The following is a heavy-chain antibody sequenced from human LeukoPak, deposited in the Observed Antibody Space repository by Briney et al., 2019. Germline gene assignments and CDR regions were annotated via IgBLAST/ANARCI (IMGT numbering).Heavy chain of an antibody. V-gene: IGHV4-61*01. CDR3: AIDKGAAGAASFYY. CDR2: IYYSGST. D-gene: IGHD1-26*01. CDR1: GGSISSSSYY. Sequence: SETLSLTCTVPGGSISSSSYYWSWIRQPPGKGLEWIGYIYYSGSTNYNPSLKSRVTVSVDTSKHQFSLKLSSVTAADTAVYYCAIDKGAAGAASFYYWGQGALVTVSS. J-gene: IGHJ4*02.